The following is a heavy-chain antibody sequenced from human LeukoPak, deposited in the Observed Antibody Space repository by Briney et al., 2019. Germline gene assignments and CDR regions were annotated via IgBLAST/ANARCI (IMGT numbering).Heavy chain of an antibody. J-gene: IGHJ4*02. CDR1: GFTFSSYW. Sequence: PGGSLRLSCAASGFTFSSYWMSWVRQAPGKGLEWVANIKQDGSDKYYVDSVKGRFTISRDNAKNSVYLQMNSPRAEDTAVYYCARDKVVGATLFDYWGQGTLVTVSS. CDR2: IKQDGSDK. CDR3: ARDKVVGATLFDY. V-gene: IGHV3-7*01. D-gene: IGHD1-26*01.